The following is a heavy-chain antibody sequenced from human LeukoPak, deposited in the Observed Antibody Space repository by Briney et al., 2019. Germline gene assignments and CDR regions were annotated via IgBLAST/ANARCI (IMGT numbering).Heavy chain of an antibody. Sequence: SETLSLTCTVSGGSVSGYYWSWIRRPPGKGLEWIGYIHYSGSTNYNPSLKSRVTISVDTSKNQFSLKRSSVTAADTAIYYCARGGSKQWLVDDSWGQGTLVTVSS. CDR2: IHYSGST. CDR1: GGSVSGYY. J-gene: IGHJ4*02. D-gene: IGHD6-19*01. CDR3: ARGGSKQWLVDDS. V-gene: IGHV4-59*02.